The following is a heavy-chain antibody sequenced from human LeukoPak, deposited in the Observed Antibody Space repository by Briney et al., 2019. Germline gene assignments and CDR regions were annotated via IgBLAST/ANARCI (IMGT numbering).Heavy chain of an antibody. CDR2: ISSSGSAM. D-gene: IGHD3-10*01. V-gene: IGHV3-48*03. Sequence: GGSLRLSCAASEFTFSSYEMNWVRQAPGKGLEWVSYISSSGSAMYYADSVTDRFTISRDNTKNSLYLQMNSLRAEDTAVYYCARGFRLDYWGQGTLVTVSS. CDR1: EFTFSSYE. CDR3: ARGFRLDY. J-gene: IGHJ4*02.